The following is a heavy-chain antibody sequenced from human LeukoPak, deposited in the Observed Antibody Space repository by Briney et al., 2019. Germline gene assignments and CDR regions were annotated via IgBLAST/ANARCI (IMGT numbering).Heavy chain of an antibody. Sequence: PGGSLRLSCAASGFTFSSYLMSWVRQAPGKGLEWVANIKQDGSEKYYVDSVKGRFTVSRDNAKTSLYLQMNSLRAEDTAVYYCARRDSGGRGFDSWGQGTLVTVSS. CDR3: ARRDSGGRGFDS. D-gene: IGHD3-10*01. CDR1: GFTFSSYL. J-gene: IGHJ4*02. CDR2: IKQDGSEK. V-gene: IGHV3-7*01.